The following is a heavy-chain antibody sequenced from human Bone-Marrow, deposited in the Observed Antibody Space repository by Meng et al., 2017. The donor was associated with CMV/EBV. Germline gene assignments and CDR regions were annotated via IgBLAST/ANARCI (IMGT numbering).Heavy chain of an antibody. CDR2: FDPEDGET. Sequence: ASVKVSCKVSGYTLTELSMHWVRQAPGKGLEWMGGFDPEDGETIYAQKFQGRVTMTEDTSTDTAYMELSSLRSEDTAVYYCATVKGRLKWDQHYGMDVWGQGTTVTFSS. D-gene: IGHD1-26*01. CDR1: GYTLTELS. V-gene: IGHV1-24*01. CDR3: ATVKGRLKWDQHYGMDV. J-gene: IGHJ6*02.